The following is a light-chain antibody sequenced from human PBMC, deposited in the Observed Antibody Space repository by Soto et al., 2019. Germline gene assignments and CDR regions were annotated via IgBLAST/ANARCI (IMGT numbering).Light chain of an antibody. CDR1: SSDIGGSKY. CDR2: EVT. J-gene: IGLJ1*01. CDR3: SSYSRSGSLYV. V-gene: IGLV2-14*01. Sequence: QSVLTQPASVSGSPGQSITFSCTGTSSDIGGSKYVSWYQQYPGRAPKLIIYEVTYRPSGVSNRFSASKSGNTASLTVSGLQTEDEADYYCSSYSRSGSLYVFGTGTKVTVL.